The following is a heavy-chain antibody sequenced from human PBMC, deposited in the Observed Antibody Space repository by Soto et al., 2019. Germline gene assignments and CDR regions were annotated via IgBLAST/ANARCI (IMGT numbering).Heavy chain of an antibody. CDR1: GFTFNSYV. V-gene: IGHV3-30*18. CDR3: AKEEGAFDI. J-gene: IGHJ3*02. CDR2: IWYDGSDK. Sequence: QVQLVESGGGVVQPGRSLTLSCAASGFTFNSYVMHWVRQAPGKGLEWVAVIWYDGSDKYYADSVKGRFTISRDNSKNTLYLHMNTLRSEDTAVYFYAKEEGAFDIWGQGTMVNVSS.